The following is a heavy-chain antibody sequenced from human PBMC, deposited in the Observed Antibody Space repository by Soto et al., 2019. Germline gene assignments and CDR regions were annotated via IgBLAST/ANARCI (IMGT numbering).Heavy chain of an antibody. Sequence: QVQLVQSGAELKKPGSSVKVSCRASGDTFSSYTVSWVRQAPGQGLEWMGRIIPILGITNYARKFQGRVTITADKPRTTAYMELTTLTSDDTAIYYCARRRYCGADCYSNYYYGMDVWGQGTSVTVSS. CDR1: GDTFSSYT. D-gene: IGHD2-21*02. CDR2: IIPILGIT. V-gene: IGHV1-69*02. CDR3: ARRRYCGADCYSNYYYGMDV. J-gene: IGHJ6*02.